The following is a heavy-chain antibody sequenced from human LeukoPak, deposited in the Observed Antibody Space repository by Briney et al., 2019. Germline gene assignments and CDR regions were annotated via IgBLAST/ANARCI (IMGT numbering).Heavy chain of an antibody. CDR3: ARDRGTEWYSGSYYMGY. CDR1: GYTFTSYG. V-gene: IGHV1-18*01. J-gene: IGHJ4*02. Sequence: ASVKVSCKASGYTFTSYGISWVRQAPGQGLEWMGWISAYSGNTNYAQKLQGRVTMTTDTSTSTAYMELRSLRSDDTAVYYCARDRGTEWYSGSYYMGYWGQGTLVTVSS. D-gene: IGHD1-26*01. CDR2: ISAYSGNT.